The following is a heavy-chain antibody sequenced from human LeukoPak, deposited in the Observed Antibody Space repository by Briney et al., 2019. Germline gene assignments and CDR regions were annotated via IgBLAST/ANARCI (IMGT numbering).Heavy chain of an antibody. Sequence: GGSLRLSCAASGFTFSSYAMSWVRQAPGKGLEWVSAISGSGSSTYYADSVKGRFTISRDNSKNTLYLQMNSLRAEDTAVYYCAKDLGGGNPLYYFDYWGQGTLVTVSS. CDR3: AKDLGGGNPLYYFDY. CDR2: ISGSGSST. V-gene: IGHV3-23*01. CDR1: GFTFSSYA. D-gene: IGHD4-23*01. J-gene: IGHJ4*02.